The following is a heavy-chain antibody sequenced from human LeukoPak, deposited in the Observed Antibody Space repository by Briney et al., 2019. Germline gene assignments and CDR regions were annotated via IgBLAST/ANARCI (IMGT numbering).Heavy chain of an antibody. CDR1: GFTLDDYA. J-gene: IGHJ4*02. CDR3: AKATAGTFDY. Sequence: HPGGSLRLSCAASGFTLDDYAMHWVRQAPGKGLEWVSGISWNSGSIGYAGSVKGRFTISRDNAKNSLYLQMNSLRAEDTALYYCAKATAGTFDYWGQGTLVTVSS. V-gene: IGHV3-9*01. D-gene: IGHD6-13*01. CDR2: ISWNSGSI.